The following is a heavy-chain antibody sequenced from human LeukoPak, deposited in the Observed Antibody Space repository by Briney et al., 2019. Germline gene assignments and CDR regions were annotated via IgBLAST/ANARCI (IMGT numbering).Heavy chain of an antibody. V-gene: IGHV3-72*01. J-gene: IGHJ5*02. CDR2: SRNKANSHTT. Sequence: PRGSLRLSCAASGFTLSDQYMDWVRQAPGKGLEWLGRSRNKANSHTTEYAASVKGRFTISRDDSGNLLYLQMNSLKMEDTAVYYCARVGCSSTSCYPTFDPWGQGTLVTVSS. D-gene: IGHD2-2*01. CDR1: GFTLSDQY. CDR3: ARVGCSSTSCYPTFDP.